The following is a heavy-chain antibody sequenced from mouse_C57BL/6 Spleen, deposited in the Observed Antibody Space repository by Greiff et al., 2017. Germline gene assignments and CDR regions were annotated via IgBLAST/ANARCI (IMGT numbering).Heavy chain of an antibody. J-gene: IGHJ1*03. CDR2: IRSKSNNYAT. Sequence: DVMLVESGGGLVQPKGSLKLSCAASGFSFNTYAMNWVRQAPGKGLEWVARIRSKSNNYATYYADSVKDRFTISRDDSESMLYLQMNNLKTEDTAMYYCVRHGDYQRYFDVWGTGTTVTVSS. CDR3: VRHGDYQRYFDV. V-gene: IGHV10-1*01. D-gene: IGHD2-4*01. CDR1: GFSFNTYA.